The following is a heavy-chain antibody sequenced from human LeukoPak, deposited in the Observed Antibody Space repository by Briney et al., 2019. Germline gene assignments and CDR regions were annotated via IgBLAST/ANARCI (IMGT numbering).Heavy chain of an antibody. CDR1: GGTFSSYT. Sequence: SVKVSCKASGGTFSSYTISWVRQAPGQGLEWMGRIIPILGIANYAQKFQGRVTITADKSTSTAYMELSSLRSEDTAVYYCASGYCSSTSCYTGAFDYWGQGTLVTVSS. J-gene: IGHJ4*02. CDR2: IIPILGIA. V-gene: IGHV1-69*02. D-gene: IGHD2-2*02. CDR3: ASGYCSSTSCYTGAFDY.